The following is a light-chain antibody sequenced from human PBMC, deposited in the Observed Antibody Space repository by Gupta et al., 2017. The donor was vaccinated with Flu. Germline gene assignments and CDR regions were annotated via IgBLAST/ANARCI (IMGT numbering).Light chain of an antibody. Sequence: RSSQSLRHSSGYKHLNWYLHKPGQSPQLLIYLGFNRASGASSRFSATVSGTEFTLKISRVEADDVGIYYCMQALQIPYTFGQGTKLE. V-gene: IGKV2-28*01. CDR3: MQALQIPYT. CDR2: LGF. CDR1: QSLRHSSGYKH. J-gene: IGKJ2*01.